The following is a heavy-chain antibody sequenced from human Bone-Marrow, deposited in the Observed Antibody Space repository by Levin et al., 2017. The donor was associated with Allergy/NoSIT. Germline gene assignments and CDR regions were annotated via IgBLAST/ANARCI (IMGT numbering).Heavy chain of an antibody. Sequence: GESLKISCKASGYTFIGHYMHWVRQAPGQGLEWMGWINPNSGGTNYAQQFQGRVTMTRDTSISTAYMELSSLRDDDTAIYYCAWNDCSTTSCYHDRSRYWEYYGMDVWGQGTTVTVSS. CDR2: INPNSGGT. J-gene: IGHJ6*02. V-gene: IGHV1-2*02. CDR3: AWNDCSTTSCYHDRSRYWEYYGMDV. CDR1: GYTFIGHY. D-gene: IGHD2-2*01.